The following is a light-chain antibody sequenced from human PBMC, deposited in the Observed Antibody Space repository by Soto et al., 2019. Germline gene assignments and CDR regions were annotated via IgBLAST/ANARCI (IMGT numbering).Light chain of an antibody. Sequence: EIVLTQSPATLSLSPGERVTLSCRASQSVSSYFAWYQQKPGQAPRLLIYDASSRATGIPARFSGSGSGTDFTLTISSLEPEDFAVYYCQQRSSWPLTFGQGTKVEMK. CDR2: DAS. J-gene: IGKJ1*01. V-gene: IGKV3-11*01. CDR3: QQRSSWPLT. CDR1: QSVSSY.